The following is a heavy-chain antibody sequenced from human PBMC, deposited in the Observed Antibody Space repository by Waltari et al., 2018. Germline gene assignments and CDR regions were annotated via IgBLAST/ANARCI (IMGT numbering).Heavy chain of an antibody. Sequence: QVQLVESGGGVVQPGGSLRLSCAASGFTFSSYGMHWVRQAPGKGPEPVAFIRYDGSNKYYADSVKGRFTISRDNSKNTLYLQMNSLRAEDTAVYYCAKDFGAIRYCSSTSCPIYYYYYMDVWGKGTTVTISS. CDR2: IRYDGSNK. CDR3: AKDFGAIRYCSSTSCPIYYYYYMDV. D-gene: IGHD2-2*01. J-gene: IGHJ6*03. CDR1: GFTFSSYG. V-gene: IGHV3-30*02.